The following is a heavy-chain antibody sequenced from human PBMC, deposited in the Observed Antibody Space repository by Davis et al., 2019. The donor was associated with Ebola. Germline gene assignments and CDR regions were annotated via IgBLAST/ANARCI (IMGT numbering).Heavy chain of an antibody. CDR2: IIPIFGTA. D-gene: IGHD4-11*01. Sequence: KISCAASGFTFSSYSMNWVRQAPGQGLEWMGGIIPIFGTANYAQKFQGRVTITADESTSTAYMELSSLRSEDTAVYYCAREYPTVTTSGAFNYYYYMDVWGKGTTVTVSS. CDR1: GFTFSSYS. CDR3: AREYPTVTTSGAFNYYYYMDV. J-gene: IGHJ6*03. V-gene: IGHV1-69*01.